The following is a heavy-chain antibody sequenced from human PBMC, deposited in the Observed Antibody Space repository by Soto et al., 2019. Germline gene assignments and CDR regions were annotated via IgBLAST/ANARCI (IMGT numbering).Heavy chain of an antibody. CDR3: ARAAWGRGDYYYYGMDV. Sequence: QVQLVQSGAEVKKPGASVKVPCKASGYTFTSYDINWVRQATGQGLEWMGWMNPNSGNTGYAQKFQGRVTMTRNTSISTAYMELSSLRSEDTAVYYCARAAWGRGDYYYYGMDVWGQGTTVTVSS. V-gene: IGHV1-8*01. D-gene: IGHD3-10*01. CDR2: MNPNSGNT. CDR1: GYTFTSYD. J-gene: IGHJ6*02.